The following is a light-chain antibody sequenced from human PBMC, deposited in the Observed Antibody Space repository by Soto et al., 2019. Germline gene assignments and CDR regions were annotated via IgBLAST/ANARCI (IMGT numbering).Light chain of an antibody. CDR1: SSDVGGYNS. CDR3: SSFPTSTTYV. CDR2: EVS. V-gene: IGLV2-14*03. Sequence: QSALTQPDSVSGSPGQSITISCTGTSSDVGGYNSVSWYQQHPGKAPKLMIYEVSRRPSGVSNRFSGSKSANTASLTISGLQAEDEADYYCSSFPTSTTYVFGTGTKVTVL. J-gene: IGLJ1*01.